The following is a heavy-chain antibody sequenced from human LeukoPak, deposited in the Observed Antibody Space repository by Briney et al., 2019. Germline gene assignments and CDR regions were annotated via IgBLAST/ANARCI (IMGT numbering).Heavy chain of an antibody. CDR1: GGSINSY. V-gene: IGHV4-4*07. Sequence: PSETLSLTCTVSGGSINSYWSWIRQPAGKGLEWIGRISGSGTITYNPALQSRLSISIDASKNQFSLKLMSVTAADTAVYYCARDSGTTGEVKFDPWGQGTLVTVSS. J-gene: IGHJ5*02. CDR3: ARDSGTTGEVKFDP. CDR2: ISGSGTI. D-gene: IGHD3-10*01.